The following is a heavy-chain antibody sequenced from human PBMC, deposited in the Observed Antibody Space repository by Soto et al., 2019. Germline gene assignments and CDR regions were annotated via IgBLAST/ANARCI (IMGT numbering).Heavy chain of an antibody. Sequence: ASVKVSCKASGYTFTSYYINWVRQATGQGLEWMGWMNPNSGNTGYAQKFQGRVTMTRNTSISTAYMELSSLRSEDTAVYYCARGRGITMVRGVINYYYYMDVWGKGTTVTVSS. CDR1: GYTFTSYY. CDR2: MNPNSGNT. V-gene: IGHV1-8*01. CDR3: ARGRGITMVRGVINYYYYMDV. D-gene: IGHD3-10*01. J-gene: IGHJ6*03.